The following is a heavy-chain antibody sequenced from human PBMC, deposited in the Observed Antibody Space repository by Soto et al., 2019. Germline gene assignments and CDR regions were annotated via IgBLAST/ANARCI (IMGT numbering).Heavy chain of an antibody. CDR2: IWYDGSNK. CDR1: GFLFSTYG. Sequence: GGSLRLSCAASGFLFSTYGMHWVRQAPGKGLEWVAVIWYDGSNKYYADSVRGRFTISRDNSKDILYLEMNSLRAEDTAVYYCARAVGPFDFWGQGTMVTVSS. V-gene: IGHV3-33*01. CDR3: ARAVGPFDF. J-gene: IGHJ3*01.